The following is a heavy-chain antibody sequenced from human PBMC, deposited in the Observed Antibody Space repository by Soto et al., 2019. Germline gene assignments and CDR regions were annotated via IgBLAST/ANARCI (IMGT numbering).Heavy chain of an antibody. J-gene: IGHJ3*02. CDR3: ATRYYGGPHSGSYDAFDI. CDR1: GYTLTELS. V-gene: IGHV1-24*01. CDR2: FDPEDGET. Sequence: ASGKVSCKVSGYTLTELSMHWVRQAPGKGLEWMGGFDPEDGETIYAQKFQGRVTMTEDTSTDTAYMELSSLRSEDTAVYYCATRYYGGPHSGSYDAFDIWGQGTMVTVSS. D-gene: IGHD1-26*01.